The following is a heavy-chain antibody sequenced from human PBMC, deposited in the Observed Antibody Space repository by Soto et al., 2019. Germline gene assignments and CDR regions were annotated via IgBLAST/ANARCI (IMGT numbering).Heavy chain of an antibody. CDR3: ARVAVDIVATTLNWFDP. D-gene: IGHD5-12*01. CDR2: ISAYNGKT. Sequence: QVQLVQSGAEVKKPGASVKVSCKASGYTFTSYGISWVRQATGQGLEWVGWISAYNGKTNYAQKLRVSVAMTTDTSTSTAYMELRSLRSDDTAVYYCARVAVDIVATTLNWFDPWVQGTLVTVSS. J-gene: IGHJ5*02. V-gene: IGHV1-18*04. CDR1: GYTFTSYG.